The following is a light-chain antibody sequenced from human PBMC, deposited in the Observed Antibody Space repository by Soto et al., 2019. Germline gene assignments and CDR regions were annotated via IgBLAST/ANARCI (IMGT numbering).Light chain of an antibody. CDR2: DAA. J-gene: IGKJ3*01. CDR1: QNINTY. Sequence: DIQMTQSPYSLSAAVGDRVTIACRASQNINTYLKWYQQKTGKAPKLLIVDAASLQSGVPSRFSGGGSRTDFTLTITRLQPEDFATYYCQQTSSAPFTFGPGTKVDI. V-gene: IGKV1-39*01. CDR3: QQTSSAPFT.